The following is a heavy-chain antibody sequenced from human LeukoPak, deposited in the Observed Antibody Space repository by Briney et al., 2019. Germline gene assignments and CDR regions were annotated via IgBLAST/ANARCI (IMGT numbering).Heavy chain of an antibody. CDR2: IWYDGSNK. V-gene: IGHV3-33*01. Sequence: PGGSLRLSCAASGFTFSSYGMHWVRQAPGKGLEWVAVIWYDGSNKYYADSVKGRFTISRDNSKNTLYLQMNSLRAEDTAVYYCVRATGFSDMITFGSLDYWGQGTLVTVSS. D-gene: IGHD3-16*01. CDR1: GFTFSSYG. CDR3: VRATGFSDMITFGSLDY. J-gene: IGHJ4*02.